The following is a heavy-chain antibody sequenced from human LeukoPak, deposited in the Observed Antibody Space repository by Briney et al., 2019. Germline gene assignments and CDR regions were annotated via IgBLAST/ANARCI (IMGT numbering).Heavy chain of an antibody. CDR3: ARVGDWNDLVY. J-gene: IGHJ4*02. Sequence: PSETPSLTCTVSGGSISPYYWSWIRQTPGKGLEWIGYILYSGTTTNYNPSLKSRVTISVDTSKNQFSLKLSSVTAADTAVYYCARVGDWNDLVYWGQGTLVTVSS. D-gene: IGHD1-1*01. CDR1: GGSISPYY. CDR2: ILYSGTTT. V-gene: IGHV4-59*01.